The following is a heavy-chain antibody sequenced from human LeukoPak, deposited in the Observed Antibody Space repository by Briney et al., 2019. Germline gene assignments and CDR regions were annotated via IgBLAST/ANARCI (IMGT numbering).Heavy chain of an antibody. CDR1: GPTLSNSP. J-gene: IGHJ6*02. CDR3: AKVLGHDSSGYYYYGMDV. V-gene: IGHV3-23*01. D-gene: IGHD3-22*01. CDR2: ISRSGGDT. Sequence: GGSLRLSCPPYGPTLSNSPMTCASQPRGKRQDAFSSISRSGGDTYYNDSVKGRFTISRDNSKNTLDLPMNSLRAEDTAVYYCAKVLGHDSSGYYYYGMDVWGQGTTVTVSS.